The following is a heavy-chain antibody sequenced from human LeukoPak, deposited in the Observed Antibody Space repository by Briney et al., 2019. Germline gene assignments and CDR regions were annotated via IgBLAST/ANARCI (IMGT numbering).Heavy chain of an antibody. V-gene: IGHV3-9*01. D-gene: IGHD2-15*01. Sequence: PGGSLRLSCAASGFTFDDYAMHWVRQAPGKGLEWVSGISWNSGSIGYADSVKGRFTISRDNAKNSLYLQMNSLRAEDTALYYCAKDMIRYCSGGSCYLYGMDVWGQGTTVTVSS. CDR2: ISWNSGSI. CDR1: GFTFDDYA. J-gene: IGHJ6*02. CDR3: AKDMIRYCSGGSCYLYGMDV.